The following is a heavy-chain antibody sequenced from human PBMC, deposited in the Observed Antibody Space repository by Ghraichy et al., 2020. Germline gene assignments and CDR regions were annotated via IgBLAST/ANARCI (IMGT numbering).Heavy chain of an antibody. D-gene: IGHD2-8*01. CDR3: ASHPEGLLYAIPLDY. CDR1: GGSISSSNYY. CDR2: IYYSGST. V-gene: IGHV4-39*01. J-gene: IGHJ4*02. Sequence: SETLSLTCTVSGGSISSSNYYWGWIRQPPGKGLEWIGSIYYSGSTYYNPSLKSRVTISVDTSKNQFSLKLSSVTAADTAVYYCASHPEGLLYAIPLDYWGQGTLVTVSS.